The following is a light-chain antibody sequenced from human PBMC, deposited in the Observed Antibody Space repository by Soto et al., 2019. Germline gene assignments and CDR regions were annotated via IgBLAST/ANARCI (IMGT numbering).Light chain of an antibody. CDR3: SSKTSSGTLYV. CDR2: EVS. CDR1: SSDVGGSKY. V-gene: IGLV2-14*01. Sequence: QSALTQPASVSGSPGQSITISCTGSSSDVGGSKYVSWYQQHPGKAPRLMIYEVSYRPSGVSNRFSGSKSGNTASLTVSGLQDEDEADYYCSSKTSSGTLYVFGTGTKLTVL. J-gene: IGLJ1*01.